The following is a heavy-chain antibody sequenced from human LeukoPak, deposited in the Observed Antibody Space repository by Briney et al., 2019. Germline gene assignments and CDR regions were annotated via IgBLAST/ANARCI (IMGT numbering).Heavy chain of an antibody. CDR3: ARGGSSGPDY. V-gene: IGHV4-4*07. CDR2: IYSSGST. Sequence: KPSETLSPTCTVSGGSIISYYWTWLRQPAGRGLEWIGRIYSSGSTNYNPSLKSRVTISLDKSKNQFSLKLSSVSAADTAVYYCARGGSSGPDYWGQGTLVTVSS. D-gene: IGHD6-19*01. J-gene: IGHJ4*02. CDR1: GGSIISYY.